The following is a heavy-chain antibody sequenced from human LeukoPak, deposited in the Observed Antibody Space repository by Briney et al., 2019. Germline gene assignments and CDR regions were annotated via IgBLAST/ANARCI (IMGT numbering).Heavy chain of an antibody. CDR2: ISSNGGST. J-gene: IGHJ4*02. V-gene: IGHV3-64*01. Sequence: PGGSLRLSCAAPGFTFSSYAMHWVRQAPGKGLEYVSAISSNGGSTYYANSVKGRFTISRDNSKNTLYLQMGSLRAEDVAVYYCARAPQRGYSYGYGDYWGQGTLVTVSS. CDR3: ARAPQRGYSYGYGDY. D-gene: IGHD5-18*01. CDR1: GFTFSSYA.